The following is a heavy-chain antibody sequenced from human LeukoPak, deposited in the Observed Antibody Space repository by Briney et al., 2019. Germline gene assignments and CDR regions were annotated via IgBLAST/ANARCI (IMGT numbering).Heavy chain of an antibody. CDR3: ARAYYYDSSGYSEPFDY. CDR2: ISSSSSYI. D-gene: IGHD3-22*01. CDR1: GFTFSSYS. Sequence: GGSLRLSCAASGFTFSSYSMNWVRQAPGKGLEWVSSISSSSSYIYYADSVKGRFTISRDNAKNSLYLQMNSLRAEDTAVYYCARAYYYDSSGYSEPFDYWGQGTLVTVSS. V-gene: IGHV3-21*04. J-gene: IGHJ4*02.